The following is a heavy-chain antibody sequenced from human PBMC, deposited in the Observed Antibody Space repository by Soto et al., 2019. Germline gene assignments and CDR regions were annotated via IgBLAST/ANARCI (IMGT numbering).Heavy chain of an antibody. Sequence: EVQLVESGGGLVQPGGSLRLTCAASGFTLSKYWMSWVRQAPGKGLEWVANLNQDGSDKNYVDSVKGRFSISRDSAKNLLYLQMNSLRAEDTAVYYCARGGGNFDQWGQGTLVTVSS. CDR1: GFTLSKYW. CDR3: ARGGGNFDQ. CDR2: LNQDGSDK. J-gene: IGHJ4*02. V-gene: IGHV3-7*04. D-gene: IGHD1-1*01.